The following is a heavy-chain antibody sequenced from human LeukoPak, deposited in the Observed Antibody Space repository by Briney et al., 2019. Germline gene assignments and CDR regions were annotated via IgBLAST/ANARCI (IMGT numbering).Heavy chain of an antibody. CDR3: ANLGGVIAAAGTAEFDY. J-gene: IGHJ4*02. Sequence: PGGSLRLSCAASGFTFSSYDMTWVRQAPGRGLEWVSSIRPSGDNTYYGDSVKGRFTISRDNSKNTLYLQMNSLRAEDTAVYYCANLGGVIAAAGTAEFDYWGQGTLVTVSS. CDR2: IRPSGDNT. CDR1: GFTFSSYD. V-gene: IGHV3-23*01. D-gene: IGHD6-13*01.